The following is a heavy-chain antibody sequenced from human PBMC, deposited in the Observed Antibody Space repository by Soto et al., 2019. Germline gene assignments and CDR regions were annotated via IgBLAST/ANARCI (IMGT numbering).Heavy chain of an antibody. CDR1: GGSISSYY. Sequence: QVQLQESGPGLVKPSETLSLTCTVSGGSISSYYWSWIRQPPGKGLEWIGYISYSGSTNYNPSLMSRVTISLDTSMNQFSLKLSSVSAAVTAVYYGARGRGGWFINQLLNAGDIWGQCTMVTVSS. CDR2: ISYSGST. D-gene: IGHD2-2*01. J-gene: IGHJ3*02. V-gene: IGHV4-59*01. CDR3: ARGRGGWFINQLLNAGDI.